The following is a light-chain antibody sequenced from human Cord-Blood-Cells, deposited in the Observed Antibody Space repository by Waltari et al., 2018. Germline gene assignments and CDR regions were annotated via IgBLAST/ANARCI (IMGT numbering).Light chain of an antibody. J-gene: IGKJ1*01. V-gene: IGKV3-11*01. CDR2: DAS. CDR3: QQRSNWPRT. CDR1: QSVSSY. Sequence: EIVLTQSPATLSLSPGERATLSCRASQSVSSYLAWYQQKPGQAPRLLIYDASNRATGIPARFSGRWSGTDFTLTISSLEPEDFAVYYCQQRSNWPRTFGQGTKAEIK.